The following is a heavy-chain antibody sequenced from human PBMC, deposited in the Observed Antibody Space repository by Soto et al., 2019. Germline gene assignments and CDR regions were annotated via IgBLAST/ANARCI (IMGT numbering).Heavy chain of an antibody. Sequence: SETLSLTCTVSGGSISSGGYSWSWIRQPPGQGLEWIGYIYPTGKTYYNPSLENRVTISIDTSKNQFSLQLDSVTAADTAVYYCARAPPGPAPRWGVWGQGTTVTVSS. J-gene: IGHJ6*02. CDR1: GGSISSGGYS. CDR2: IYPTGKT. V-gene: IGHV4-30-2*01. CDR3: ARAPPGPAPRWGV. D-gene: IGHD3-16*01.